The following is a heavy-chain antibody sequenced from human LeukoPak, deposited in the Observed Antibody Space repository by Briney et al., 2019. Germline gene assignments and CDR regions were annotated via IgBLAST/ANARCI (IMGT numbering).Heavy chain of an antibody. CDR1: GGSISSYY. CDR3: ARGVYESSRDYYYYYYMDV. CDR2: IYYSGST. Sequence: SETLSLTCTVSGGSISSYYWSWIRQPPGKGLEWIGYIYYSGSTNYNPSLKSRVTISVDTSKNQFSLKLSSVTAADTAVYYCARGVYESSRDYYYYYYMDVWGKGTTVTVSS. V-gene: IGHV4-59*01. J-gene: IGHJ6*03. D-gene: IGHD3-22*01.